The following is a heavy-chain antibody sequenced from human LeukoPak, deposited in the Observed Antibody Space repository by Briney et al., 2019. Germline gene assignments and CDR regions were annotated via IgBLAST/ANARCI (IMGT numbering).Heavy chain of an antibody. D-gene: IGHD2-15*01. Sequence: PGGSLRLSCAASGFTFRDYYMGWIRQAPGKGLELVSYISLTGSTISYADSLKGRFTISRDNAKNSLFLQMNSLRAEDTAVYYCARDDGEGWYWGYYYMDVWGKGTTVTVSS. J-gene: IGHJ6*03. CDR2: ISLTGSTI. CDR1: GFTFRDYY. V-gene: IGHV3-11*04. CDR3: ARDDGEGWYWGYYYMDV.